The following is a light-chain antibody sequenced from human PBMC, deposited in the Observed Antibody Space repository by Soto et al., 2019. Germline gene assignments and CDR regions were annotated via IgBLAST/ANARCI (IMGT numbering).Light chain of an antibody. Sequence: DIQMTQSPSTLSASVGDRVTITCRPSQSIDSYLTWYQQKPGKAPSLLIYKASTLQRGVPSRFSGSESGTDFTLTITNLQPEDFATYYCQQTSSTPLTFGGGTKVEIK. CDR3: QQTSSTPLT. V-gene: IGKV1-39*01. J-gene: IGKJ4*01. CDR2: KAS. CDR1: QSIDSY.